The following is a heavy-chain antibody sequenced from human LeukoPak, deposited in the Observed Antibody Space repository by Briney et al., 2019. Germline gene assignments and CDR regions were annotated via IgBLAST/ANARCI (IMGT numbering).Heavy chain of an antibody. CDR1: GGSISSSSYY. V-gene: IGHV4-39*01. Sequence: PSETLSLTCTVPGGSISSSSYYWGWFRQPPGKGLEWVGSIYYSGSTYYNPSLKSRVTISVDTSKNQFSLKLSSVTAADTAVYYCARTRIAAPYNWFDPWGQGTLVTVSS. J-gene: IGHJ5*02. CDR2: IYYSGST. CDR3: ARTRIAAPYNWFDP. D-gene: IGHD2-15*01.